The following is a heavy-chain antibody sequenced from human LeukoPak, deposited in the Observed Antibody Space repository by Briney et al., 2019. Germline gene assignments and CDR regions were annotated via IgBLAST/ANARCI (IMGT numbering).Heavy chain of an antibody. CDR3: ARDLLNEGNHLDY. D-gene: IGHD4-23*01. V-gene: IGHV4-30-4*01. CDR2: IYYSGST. J-gene: IGHJ4*02. Sequence: SETLSLICTVSGGSISSGDYYWSWIRQPPGKGPEWIGYIYYSGSTYYNPSLKSRVTISVDTSKNQFSLKLSSVTAADTAVYYCARDLLNEGNHLDYWGQGTLVTVSS. CDR1: GGSISSGDYY.